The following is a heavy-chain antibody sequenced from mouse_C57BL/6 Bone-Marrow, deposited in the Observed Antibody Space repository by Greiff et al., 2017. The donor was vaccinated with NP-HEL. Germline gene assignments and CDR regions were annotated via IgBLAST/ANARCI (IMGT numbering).Heavy chain of an antibody. J-gene: IGHJ1*03. V-gene: IGHV5-16*01. CDR1: GFTFSDYY. D-gene: IGHD1-1*01. CDR2: INYDGSST. CDR3: ARETLSSYVDWYFDV. Sequence: EVHLVESEGGLVQPGSSMKLSCTASGFTFSDYYMAWVRQVPEKGLEWVANINYDGSSTYYLDSLKSRFIISRDNAKNILYLQMSSLKSEDTATYYCARETLSSYVDWYFDVWGTGTTVTVSS.